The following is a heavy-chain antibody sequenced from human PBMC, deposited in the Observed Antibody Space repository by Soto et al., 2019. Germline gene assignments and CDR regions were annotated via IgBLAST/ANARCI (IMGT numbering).Heavy chain of an antibody. CDR2: IWYDGSKK. V-gene: IGHV3-33*01. Sequence: QVQVVESGGGVVQPGRSLRLSCAASGFTFSSFGMHWVRQAPGKGLEWVSLIWYDGSKKSYGDSVKGRFTISRDNSRKTVYLQMNSRRADDTAVYYSARDASYYSLWSGYYPSRNGMDVWGQGTTVTVSS. CDR3: ARDASYYSLWSGYYPSRNGMDV. CDR1: GFTFSSFG. J-gene: IGHJ6*02. D-gene: IGHD3-3*01.